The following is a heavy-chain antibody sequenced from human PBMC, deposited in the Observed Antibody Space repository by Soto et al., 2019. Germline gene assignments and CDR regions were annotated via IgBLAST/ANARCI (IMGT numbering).Heavy chain of an antibody. V-gene: IGHV4-34*01. CDR3: ARGKDYGMDV. J-gene: IGHJ6*02. CDR2: INHSGST. Sequence: SETLSLTCAVYGGSFSGYYCSWIRQPPGKGLEWIGEINHSGSTNYNPSLKSRVTISVDTSKNQFSLKLSSVTAADTAVYYCARGKDYGMDVWGQGTTVTVSS. CDR1: GGSFSGYY.